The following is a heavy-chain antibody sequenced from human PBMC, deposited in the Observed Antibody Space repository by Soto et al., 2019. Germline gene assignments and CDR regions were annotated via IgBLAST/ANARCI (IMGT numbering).Heavy chain of an antibody. CDR1: GFTFSSYG. J-gene: IGHJ4*02. CDR2: ISYDGSNK. D-gene: IGHD3-10*01. V-gene: IGHV3-30*18. Sequence: SLRLSCAASGFTFSSYGMHWVRQAPGKGLEWVAVISYDGSNKYYADSVKGRFTISRDNSKNTLYLQMNSLRAEDTAVYYCAKEGYYGSGSYFDYWGRGTLVTVS. CDR3: AKEGYYGSGSYFDY.